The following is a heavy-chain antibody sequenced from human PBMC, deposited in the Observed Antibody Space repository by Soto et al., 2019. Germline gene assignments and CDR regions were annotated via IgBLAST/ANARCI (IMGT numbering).Heavy chain of an antibody. CDR2: TYYRSKWYN. J-gene: IGHJ6*02. D-gene: IGHD3-10*01. V-gene: IGHV6-1*01. CDR3: ARAAMVRGVIIGYYGMDV. CDR1: GDSVSSNSAA. Sequence: PSQTLSLTCVISGDSVSSNSAAWNWIRQSPSRGLEWLGRTYYRSKWYNDYAVSVNSRITINPDTSKNQFSLQLNSVTPEDTAVYYCARAAMVRGVIIGYYGMDVWGQGTTVTVSS.